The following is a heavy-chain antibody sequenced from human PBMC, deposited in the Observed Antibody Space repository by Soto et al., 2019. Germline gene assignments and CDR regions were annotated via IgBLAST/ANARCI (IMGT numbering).Heavy chain of an antibody. CDR3: ARGADVVVLIYSYGMDV. CDR1: GYSFTNHY. V-gene: IGHV1-46*01. CDR2: LNPTSGDT. D-gene: IGHD2-15*01. Sequence: QVQLVQSGAEVKKPGASVKVSCKASGYSFTNHYIHWVRQAPGQGLEWMGILNPTSGDTHHAQRFQGRLTMTRDTSTNTVYMELSGLRSEDTAVYYCARGADVVVLIYSYGMDVWGQGTTFTVSS. J-gene: IGHJ6*02.